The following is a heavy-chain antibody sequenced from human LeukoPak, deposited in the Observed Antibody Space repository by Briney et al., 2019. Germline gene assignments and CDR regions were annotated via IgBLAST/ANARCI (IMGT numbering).Heavy chain of an antibody. J-gene: IGHJ4*02. V-gene: IGHV1-18*01. CDR3: ARDVLGATCGFDY. CDR1: GYPFTSNG. Sequence: ASVKVSCKASGYPFTSNGISRVRQAPGQGLEWMGWIGTDKDNTKYAQKFQGRVTMTADRSTTTVYMELRRLTSDDTAVYYCARDVLGATCGFDYWGQGTLVTVSS. D-gene: IGHD1-26*01. CDR2: IGTDKDNT.